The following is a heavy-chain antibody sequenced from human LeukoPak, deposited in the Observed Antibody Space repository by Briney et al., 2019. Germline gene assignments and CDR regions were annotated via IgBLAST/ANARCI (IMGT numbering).Heavy chain of an antibody. D-gene: IGHD3-10*01. CDR2: ISSSSSYI. Sequence: PGGSLRLSCAASGFTFSSYSMNWVRQAPGKGLEWVSSISSSSSYIYYADSVKGRFTISRDNAKNSLYLQMNSLRAEDTAVYYCARADYGSGSYSYFDYWGQGTLVTVSS. CDR1: GFTFSSYS. CDR3: ARADYGSGSYSYFDY. V-gene: IGHV3-21*01. J-gene: IGHJ4*02.